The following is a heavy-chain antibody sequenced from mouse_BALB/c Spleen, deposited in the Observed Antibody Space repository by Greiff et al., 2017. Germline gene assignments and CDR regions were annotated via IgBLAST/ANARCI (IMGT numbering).Heavy chain of an antibody. J-gene: IGHJ4*01. CDR2: INSNGGST. V-gene: IGHV5-6-3*01. CDR3: ARDAVVEGVYYAMDY. CDR1: GFTFSSYG. Sequence: EVKLVESGGGLVQPGGSLKLSCAASGFTFSSYGMSWVRQTPDKRLEWVATINSNGGSTYYPDSVKGRFTISRDNAKNTLYLQMSSLKSEDTAMYYCARDAVVEGVYYAMDYWGQGTSVTVSS. D-gene: IGHD1-1*01.